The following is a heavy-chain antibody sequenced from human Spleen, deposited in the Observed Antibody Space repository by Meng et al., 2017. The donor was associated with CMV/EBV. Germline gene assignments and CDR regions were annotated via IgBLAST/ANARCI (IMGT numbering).Heavy chain of an antibody. CDR3: ARVGYSYGWDGFYY. Sequence: GESLKISCAAFGFTFRSYWMSWVRQAPGGGLEWVANIKQDGSEIYSVDSVKGRFTISRDNAKNSLYLQMNSLRAEDTAVYYCARVGYSYGWDGFYYWGQGTLVTVSS. CDR2: IKQDGSEI. CDR1: GFTFRSYW. D-gene: IGHD5-18*01. J-gene: IGHJ4*02. V-gene: IGHV3-7*01.